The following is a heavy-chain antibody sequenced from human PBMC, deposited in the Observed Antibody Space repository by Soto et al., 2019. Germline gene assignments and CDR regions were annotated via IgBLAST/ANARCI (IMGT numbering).Heavy chain of an antibody. V-gene: IGHV3-11*01. Sequence: PGGSLRLSCAASGFTFSDYYMSWIRQAPGKGLEWVSYISSSGSTIYYADSVKGRFTVSRDNAKRSLYLHMNGLRVEDTAIYYCVRGLFNGSPPFCYWGQGTLVIVS. J-gene: IGHJ4*02. D-gene: IGHD1-26*01. CDR3: VRGLFNGSPPFCY. CDR1: GFTFSDYY. CDR2: ISSSGSTI.